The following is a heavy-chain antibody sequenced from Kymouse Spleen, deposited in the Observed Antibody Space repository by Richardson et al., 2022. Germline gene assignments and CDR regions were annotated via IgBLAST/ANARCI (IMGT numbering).Heavy chain of an antibody. V-gene: IGHV3-33*01. D-gene: IGHD3-10*01. CDR1: GFTFSSYG. J-gene: IGHJ2*01. CDR2: IWYDGSNK. Sequence: QVQLVESGGGVVQPGRSLRLSCAASGFTFSSYGMHWVRQAPGKGLEWVAVIWYDGSNKYYADSVKGRFTISRDNSKNTLYLQMNSLRAEDTAVYYCAREKGYGSGSYYTFDLWGRGTLVTVSS. CDR3: AREKGYGSGSYYTFDL.